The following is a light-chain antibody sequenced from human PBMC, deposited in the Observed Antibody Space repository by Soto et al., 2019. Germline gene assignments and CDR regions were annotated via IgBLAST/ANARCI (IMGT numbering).Light chain of an antibody. CDR1: QGIRND. J-gene: IGKJ1*01. V-gene: IGKV1-6*01. CDR3: LQDYNYPLT. CDR2: AAS. Sequence: IHMTQSPSSLSASVGDRVTITCRASQGIRNDLGWYQQTPGKAPKLRIYAASSLQSGVPSRFSGSGSGTDFTLTISSLQPEDFATYYCLQDYNYPLTFGQGTKVDIK.